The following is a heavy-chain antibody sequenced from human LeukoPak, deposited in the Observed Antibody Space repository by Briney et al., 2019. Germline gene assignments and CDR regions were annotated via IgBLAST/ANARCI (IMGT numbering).Heavy chain of an antibody. Sequence: ASVKVSRKASGYTFTSYYMHWMRQAPGQGLEWMGIIDPSGGSTSYAQKFQGRVTMTRDTSTSTVYMELSSLRSEDTAVYYCARGPKRIAVAAAVDLGYWGQGTLVTVSS. CDR1: GYTFTSYY. CDR2: IDPSGGST. V-gene: IGHV1-46*01. CDR3: ARGPKRIAVAAAVDLGY. J-gene: IGHJ4*02. D-gene: IGHD6-19*01.